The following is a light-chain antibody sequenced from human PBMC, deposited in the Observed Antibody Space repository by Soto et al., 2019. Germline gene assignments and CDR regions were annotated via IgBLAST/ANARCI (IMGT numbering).Light chain of an antibody. CDR3: QQDTGPPTT. CDR1: QTVSSNY. Sequence: ESVLTASPDTLSLSPWARATLSCRSSQTVSSNYLAWCQQRPGQAPRLLIYGASTRAAGIPDRFSGSGSGTDFTLTITRLEPEDSAVYFCQQDTGPPTTFGQGTRLEIK. V-gene: IGKV3-20*01. J-gene: IGKJ5*01. CDR2: GAS.